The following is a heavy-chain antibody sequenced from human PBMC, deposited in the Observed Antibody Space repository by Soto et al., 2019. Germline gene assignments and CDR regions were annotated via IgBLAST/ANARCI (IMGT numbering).Heavy chain of an antibody. V-gene: IGHV1-2*02. J-gene: IGHJ6*02. CDR1: GYTFTGYY. CDR3: ARDGGGMGLGYCTSISCNDYYYYYGMDV. CDR2: INPNSGVT. Sequence: ASVKVSCKASGYTFTGYYMNWVRQAPGQGLEWMGWINPNSGVTNYAQKFQGRVTMTRDTSITTGYMELSRLRSDDTAVYYCARDGGGMGLGYCTSISCNDYYYYYGMDVGGRGTTVTVSS. D-gene: IGHD2-2*01.